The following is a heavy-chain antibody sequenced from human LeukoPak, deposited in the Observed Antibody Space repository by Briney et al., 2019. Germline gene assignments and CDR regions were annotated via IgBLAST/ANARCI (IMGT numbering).Heavy chain of an antibody. Sequence: PSETLSLTCTVSGYSISSGYYWGWIRQPPGKGLEWIGSIYHSGSTYYNPSLKSRVTISVDTSKNKFSLKLSSVTAADTAVYYCASSYDSSGYSSLGYWGQGTLVTVSS. J-gene: IGHJ4*02. CDR2: IYHSGST. CDR1: GYSISSGYY. V-gene: IGHV4-38-2*02. D-gene: IGHD3-22*01. CDR3: ASSYDSSGYSSLGY.